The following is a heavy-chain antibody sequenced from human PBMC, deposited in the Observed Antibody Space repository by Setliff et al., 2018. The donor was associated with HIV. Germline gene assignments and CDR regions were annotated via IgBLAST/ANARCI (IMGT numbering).Heavy chain of an antibody. CDR3: ARGSDSSGYDDY. J-gene: IGHJ4*02. V-gene: IGHV1-69*10. Sequence: GASVKVSCKASGGTFSSYAISWVRQAPGQGLEWMGGIIPILGIANYAQKFQGRVTITADESTSTAYMELSSLRSEDTAVYYCARGSDSSGYDDYWGQGTLVTSPQ. CDR2: IIPILGIA. D-gene: IGHD3-22*01. CDR1: GGTFSSYA.